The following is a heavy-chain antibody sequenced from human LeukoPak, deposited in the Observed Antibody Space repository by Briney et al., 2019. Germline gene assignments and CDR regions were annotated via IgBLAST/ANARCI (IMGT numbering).Heavy chain of an antibody. V-gene: IGHV3-23*01. Sequence: GGSLRLSCVASGFTFSTYAMTWFRQPPGKGLEWVTTISESSRDTYYADSVKGRFTVSRDNSKNTLYLQMNSLRADDTAVYYCVKGGWGYALDYWAREPWSPSPQ. CDR2: ISESSRDT. CDR3: VKGGWGYALDY. CDR1: GFTFSTYA. J-gene: IGHJ4*02. D-gene: IGHD2-2*01.